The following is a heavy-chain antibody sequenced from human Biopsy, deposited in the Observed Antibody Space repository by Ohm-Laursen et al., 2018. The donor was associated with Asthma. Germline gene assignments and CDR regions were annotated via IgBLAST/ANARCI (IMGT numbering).Heavy chain of an antibody. V-gene: IGHV3-23*01. CDR3: AKAERYFYGYCFDP. Sequence: SLRLSCAASGFTFSSYAMSWVRQAPGKGLEWVSAISGSGGSTYYAGSVKGRFTISKDNSKNTLYLQMNSLRDEDTAVYYCAKAERYFYGYCFDPWGQGTLVTVSS. D-gene: IGHD3-9*01. CDR1: GFTFSSYA. J-gene: IGHJ5*02. CDR2: ISGSGGST.